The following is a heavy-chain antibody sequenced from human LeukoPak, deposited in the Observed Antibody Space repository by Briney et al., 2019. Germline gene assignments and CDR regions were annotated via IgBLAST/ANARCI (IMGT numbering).Heavy chain of an antibody. CDR1: GGSISSSSYY. CDR2: IYYSGST. Sequence: SETLSLTCTVSGGSISSSSYYWGWIRQPPRKGLEWIGSIYYSGSTYYNPSLKSRVTISVDTSKNQFSLKLSSVTAADTAVYYCARVWSYRNDYWGQGTLVTVSS. J-gene: IGHJ4*02. V-gene: IGHV4-39*01. D-gene: IGHD1-26*01. CDR3: ARVWSYRNDY.